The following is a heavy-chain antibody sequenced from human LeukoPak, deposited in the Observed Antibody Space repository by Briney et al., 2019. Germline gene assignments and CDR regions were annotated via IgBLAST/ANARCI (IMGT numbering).Heavy chain of an antibody. V-gene: IGHV5-51*01. CDR2: IYPGDSDT. Sequence: GESLQISCKGSGYSFTSYWIGWVRQMPGKGLEWMGIIYPGDSDTRYSPSLQGQVTISADKSIGTAYLQWSSLKASDTAMYYCARLSRDYYYFDYWGQGTLVTVSS. J-gene: IGHJ4*02. CDR3: ARLSRDYYYFDY. CDR1: GYSFTSYW. D-gene: IGHD4-17*01.